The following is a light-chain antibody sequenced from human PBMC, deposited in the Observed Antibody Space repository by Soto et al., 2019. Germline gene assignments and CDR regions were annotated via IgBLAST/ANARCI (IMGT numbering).Light chain of an antibody. CDR1: STNIGSNY. CDR2: DNN. J-gene: IGLJ2*01. CDR3: GTWDSSLSAVV. Sequence: QSVLTQPPSVSAAPGQKVTISCSGGSTNIGSNYVSWYHQLPETAPKLLIYDNNKRPSGIPDRFSGSKSGTSATLGITGLQTGDEADYYCGTWDSSLSAVVFGGGTKLTVL. V-gene: IGLV1-51*01.